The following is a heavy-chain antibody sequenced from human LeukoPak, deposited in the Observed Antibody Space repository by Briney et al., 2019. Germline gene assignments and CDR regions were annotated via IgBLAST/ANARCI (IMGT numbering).Heavy chain of an antibody. Sequence: GGSLRLSCEVSGFTFSSHWMHWVRQAPGKGLVWVSRINHDGSDTIYADSVEGRFTISRDNAKNTVYLQMNSLRAEDTAVYYCIRSNGWPDHWGLGTLVTVSS. D-gene: IGHD6-19*01. CDR2: INHDGSDT. V-gene: IGHV3-74*01. CDR1: GFTFSSHW. J-gene: IGHJ4*02. CDR3: IRSNGWPDH.